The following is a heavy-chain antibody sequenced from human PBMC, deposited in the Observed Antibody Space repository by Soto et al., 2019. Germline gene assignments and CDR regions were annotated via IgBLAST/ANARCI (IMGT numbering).Heavy chain of an antibody. J-gene: IGHJ6*02. CDR3: VRAAGYSGNDYVYYYGMDV. V-gene: IGHV3-33*01. CDR1: GFTFSSYG. CDR2: VWYDGGNK. D-gene: IGHD5-12*01. Sequence: QVQLVESGGGVVQPGRSLRLSCAASGFTFSSYGMHWVRQAPGNGLEWVALVWYDGGNKYDADSVKGRFTISRDNSKNALYMQINSKRDEDTAVYYCVRAAGYSGNDYVYYYGMDVWGQGTTVTVSS.